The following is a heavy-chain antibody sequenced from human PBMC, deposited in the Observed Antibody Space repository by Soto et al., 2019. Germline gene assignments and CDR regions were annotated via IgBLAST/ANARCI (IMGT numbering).Heavy chain of an antibody. CDR3: GRAPGALVYYFDY. CDR2: LYHSGCA. CDR1: AYCLSSGYY. V-gene: IGHV4-38-2*01. D-gene: IGHD3-16*01. Sequence: SATICLPCAVSAYCLSSGYYWPWIRPPPGKGLDWIGSLYHSGCACYMPSPESRVTLSVNASMNQFSLKLRSVTAVHSTEFNCGRAPGALVYYFDYWGQGTLVTVSS. J-gene: IGHJ4*02.